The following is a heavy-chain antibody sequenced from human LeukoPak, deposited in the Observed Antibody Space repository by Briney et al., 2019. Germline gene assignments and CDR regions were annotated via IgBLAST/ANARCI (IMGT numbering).Heavy chain of an antibody. J-gene: IGHJ4*02. D-gene: IGHD5-24*01. CDR3: AREEMATITSDY. CDR2: INPNSGGT. Sequence: EASVKVSCKASGYTFTGYYMHWVRHAPGQGLEWMGWINPNSGGTNYAQKFQGRVTMTRDTSISTAYMELSRLRSDDTAVYHCAREEMATITSDYWGQGTLVTVSS. V-gene: IGHV1-2*02. CDR1: GYTFTGYY.